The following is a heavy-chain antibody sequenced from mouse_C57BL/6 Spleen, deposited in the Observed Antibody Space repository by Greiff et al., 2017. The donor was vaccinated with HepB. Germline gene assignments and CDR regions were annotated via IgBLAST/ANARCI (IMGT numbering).Heavy chain of an antibody. Sequence: QVQLQQPGAELVMPGASVKLSCKASGYTFTSYWMHWVKQRPGQGLEWIGEIDPSDSYTNYNQKFKGKSTLTVDKSSSTAYMQLSSLTSEDSAVYYCARPYDGNYGGAMDYWGQGTSVTVSS. V-gene: IGHV1-69*01. CDR3: ARPYDGNYGGAMDY. J-gene: IGHJ4*01. D-gene: IGHD2-3*01. CDR1: GYTFTSYW. CDR2: IDPSDSYT.